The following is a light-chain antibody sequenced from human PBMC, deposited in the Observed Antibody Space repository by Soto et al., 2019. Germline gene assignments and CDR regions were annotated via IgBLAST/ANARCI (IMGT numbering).Light chain of an antibody. CDR3: SAWDDSLNGYV. CDR1: RSNIGSNT. V-gene: IGLV1-44*01. Sequence: QSVLSQPPSASGIPGQRVTISCSGSRSNIGSNTVSWYQQFPGTAPKLLIYFNIQRPSVVPHRFSGSKSGTSASMAISGFQSEDEAYYYCSAWDDSLNGYVFGTGTKVTVL. J-gene: IGLJ1*01. CDR2: FNI.